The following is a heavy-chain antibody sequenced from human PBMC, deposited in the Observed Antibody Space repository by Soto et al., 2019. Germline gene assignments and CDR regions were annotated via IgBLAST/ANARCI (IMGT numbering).Heavy chain of an antibody. CDR3: ARIAVAGTDY. CDR1: GFTFSSYS. CDR2: ISSSSSYI. J-gene: IGHJ4*02. D-gene: IGHD6-19*01. V-gene: IGHV3-21*01. Sequence: GGSLRLSCAASGFTFSSYSMNWVRQAPGKGLEWVSSISSSSSYIYYADSVKGRFTNSRDNAKNSLYLQMNSLRAEDTAVYYCARIAVAGTDYWGQGTLVTVSS.